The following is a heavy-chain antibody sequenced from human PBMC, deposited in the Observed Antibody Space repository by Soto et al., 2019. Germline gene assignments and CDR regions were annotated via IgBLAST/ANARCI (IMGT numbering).Heavy chain of an antibody. CDR3: ARSCNTSCYSGLGIFDF. D-gene: IGHD2-2*01. J-gene: IGHJ4*02. CDR2: IYSGGST. CDR1: GLTVSSNY. Sequence: GGSLRLSCAASGLTVSSNYISWVRQAPGKGLEWVSVIYSGGSTYYADSVKGRFTISRDNSKNTLYLQMNSLRAEDTAVYYCARSCNTSCYSGLGIFDFWGQGALVTVSS. V-gene: IGHV3-53*01.